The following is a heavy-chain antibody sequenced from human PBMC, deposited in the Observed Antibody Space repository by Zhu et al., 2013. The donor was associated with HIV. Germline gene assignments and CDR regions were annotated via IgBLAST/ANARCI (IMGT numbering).Heavy chain of an antibody. CDR3: ARSGYSYDTRXYYYYMDV. CDR1: GYTLMNYG. J-gene: IGHJ6*03. V-gene: IGHV1-18*01. D-gene: IGHD5-18*01. Sequence: QVQLVQSGPDVKKPGASVKVSCKASGYTLMNYGISWVRQAPGQGLEWMGWISTYNGKTNYTQKFQGRVTMTTRTSTRTVYMEVRSLRSEDTAVYYCARSGYSYDTRXYYYYMDVWGKGTTVTVSS. CDR2: ISTYNGKT.